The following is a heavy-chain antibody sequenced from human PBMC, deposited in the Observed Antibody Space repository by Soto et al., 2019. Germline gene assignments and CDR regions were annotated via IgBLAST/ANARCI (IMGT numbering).Heavy chain of an antibody. Sequence: PGGSLRLSCAASGFTFSSYGMHWVRQAPGKGLEWVAVIWYDGSNKYYADSVKGRFTISRDNSKNTLYLQMNSLRAEDTAVYYCARDPRPYCSGGSCPLGYWGQGTLVTVSS. D-gene: IGHD2-15*01. CDR1: GFTFSSYG. CDR2: IWYDGSNK. V-gene: IGHV3-33*01. CDR3: ARDPRPYCSGGSCPLGY. J-gene: IGHJ4*02.